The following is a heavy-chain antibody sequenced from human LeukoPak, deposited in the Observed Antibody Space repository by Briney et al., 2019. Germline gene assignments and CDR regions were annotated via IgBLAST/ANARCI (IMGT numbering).Heavy chain of an antibody. CDR3: ARKENVYYYFDY. V-gene: IGHV4-28*01. D-gene: IGHD3-10*01. J-gene: IGHJ4*02. Sequence: PXETLSLTCAVSGYSITSSSWWGWIRQPPGKGLEWIGYIYHSGTTYYNPSLQSRVTMSVDTSKNQFSLKLSSVTAVDTAVYYCARKENVYYYFDYWGQGTLVTVSS. CDR2: IYHSGTT. CDR1: GYSITSSSW.